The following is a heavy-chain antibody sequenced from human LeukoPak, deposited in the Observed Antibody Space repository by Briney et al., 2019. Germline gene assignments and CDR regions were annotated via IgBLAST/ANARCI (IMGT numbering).Heavy chain of an antibody. CDR1: GFTFSSYG. CDR2: IRYDGSNK. J-gene: IGHJ3*02. V-gene: IGHV3-30*02. Sequence: GGSLRLSCAASGFTFSSYGMHWVRQAPGKGLEWVAFIRYDGSNKYYADSVKGRFTISRDNSKNTLYLQMNSLRAEDTAVYYCAKVFHGAVAGADAFDIWGQGTMVTVSS. CDR3: AKVFHGAVAGADAFDI. D-gene: IGHD6-19*01.